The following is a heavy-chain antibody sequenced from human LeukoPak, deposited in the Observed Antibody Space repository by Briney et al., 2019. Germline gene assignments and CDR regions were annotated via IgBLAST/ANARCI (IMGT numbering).Heavy chain of an antibody. D-gene: IGHD2-15*01. CDR2: IYYSGTT. J-gene: IGHJ3*02. CDR3: ARRYCSGGSCYSERGAFDI. Sequence: PSETLSLTCTVSGGSISSTYYWDWIRQPPGKVLEWIGSIYYSGTTYYNPSLKSRVTISVDTSKNQFSLKLSSVTAADTAVYYCARRYCSGGSCYSERGAFDIWGQGTMVTVSS. V-gene: IGHV4-39*07. CDR1: GGSISSTYY.